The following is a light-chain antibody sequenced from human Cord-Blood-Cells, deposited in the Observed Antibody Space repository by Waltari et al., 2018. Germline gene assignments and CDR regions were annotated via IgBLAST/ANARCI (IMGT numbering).Light chain of an antibody. V-gene: IGKV1-5*03. CDR1: QSISSW. Sequence: DIQITQSPSTLSASVGDRVTITCLASQSISSWLAWYQQKPGEAPKLLIYNAYSLESWVPSRFSVSGSGTEFTLTISSLKPDDFATYYCQQYNSYWTFGQGTKVEIK. CDR2: NAY. CDR3: QQYNSYWT. J-gene: IGKJ1*01.